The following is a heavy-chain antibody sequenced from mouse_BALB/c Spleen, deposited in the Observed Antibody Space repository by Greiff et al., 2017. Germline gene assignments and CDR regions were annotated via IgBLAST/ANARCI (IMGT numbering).Heavy chain of an antibody. D-gene: IGHD1-2*01. CDR1: GYSITSGYY. CDR3: ARERPRYFDV. CDR2: ISYDGSN. J-gene: IGHJ1*01. V-gene: IGHV3-6*02. Sequence: VQLKESGPGLVKPSQSLSLTCSVTGYSITSGYYWNWIRQFPGNKLEWMGYISYDGSNNYNPSLKNRISITRDTSKNQFFLKLNSVTTEDTATYYCARERPRYFDVWGAGTTVTVSS.